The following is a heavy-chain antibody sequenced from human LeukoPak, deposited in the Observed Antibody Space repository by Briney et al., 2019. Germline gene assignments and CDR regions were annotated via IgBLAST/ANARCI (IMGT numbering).Heavy chain of an antibody. V-gene: IGHV1-46*01. CDR1: GYTFTSYY. CDR3: ARDGTIFRGGDPKGAFDI. CDR2: INPSGGST. J-gene: IGHJ3*02. Sequence: ASVKVSCKASGYTFTSYYMHWVRQAPGQGLEWMGIINPSGGSTSYAQKFQGRVTMTRDTSTSTVYMELSSLRSEDTAVYYCARDGTIFRGGDPKGAFDIWGQGTMVTVSS. D-gene: IGHD2-21*02.